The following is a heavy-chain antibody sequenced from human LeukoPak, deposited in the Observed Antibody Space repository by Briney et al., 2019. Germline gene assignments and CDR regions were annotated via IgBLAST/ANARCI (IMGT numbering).Heavy chain of an antibody. Sequence: GASVKVSCKASGYTFTGYYMHWVRQAPGQGLEWMGWINPNSGGTNYAQKFQGRVTMTRDTSISTAYMELSRLRSDDTAVYYCARGEYDFWSGYPYYMDVWGKGTTVTVSS. CDR3: ARGEYDFWSGYPYYMDV. CDR1: GYTFTGYY. CDR2: INPNSGGT. V-gene: IGHV1-2*02. D-gene: IGHD3-3*01. J-gene: IGHJ6*03.